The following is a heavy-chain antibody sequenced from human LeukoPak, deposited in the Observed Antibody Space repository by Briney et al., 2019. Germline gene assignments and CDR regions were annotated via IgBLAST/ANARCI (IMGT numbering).Heavy chain of an antibody. J-gene: IGHJ4*02. V-gene: IGHV4-30-4*01. Sequence: SQTLSLTCSVSGGSISSGDYYWSWIRQPPGKGLEWIGYIHYSGSTFYNPSLKSRVFMSLDTSKNQFSLRLSSVTAADTAVYYCATYGDYAYWGQGTLVTVSS. D-gene: IGHD4-17*01. CDR2: IHYSGST. CDR1: GGSISSGDYY. CDR3: ATYGDYAY.